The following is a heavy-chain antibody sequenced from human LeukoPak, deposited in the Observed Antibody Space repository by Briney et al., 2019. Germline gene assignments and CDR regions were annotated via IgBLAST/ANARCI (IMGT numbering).Heavy chain of an antibody. CDR1: GYTFTSYY. Sequence: ASVKVSCKASGYTFTSYYMHWVRQAPGQGLEWMGIINPSGGSTSYAQKFQGRVTMTRDTSTTTVYMELSSLGSEDTAVYYCARGSRNSGSYLETFDYWGQGTLVTVSS. CDR2: INPSGGST. J-gene: IGHJ4*02. D-gene: IGHD1-26*01. V-gene: IGHV1-46*01. CDR3: ARGSRNSGSYLETFDY.